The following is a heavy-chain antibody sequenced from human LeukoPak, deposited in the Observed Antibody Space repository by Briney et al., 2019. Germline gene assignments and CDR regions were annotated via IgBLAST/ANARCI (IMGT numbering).Heavy chain of an antibody. J-gene: IGHJ4*02. CDR2: ISGSSGHT. Sequence: GGSLRLSCTASGFTVSSDYMSWVRQAPGKGLEWVSAISGSSGHTYYADSVKGRFTISRDNSKNTLYLQMNSLRAEDTAVYYCAKVGFSEMEWLLYSDHWGQGTLVTVSS. V-gene: IGHV3-23*01. CDR3: AKVGFSEMEWLLYSDH. D-gene: IGHD3-3*01. CDR1: GFTVSSDY.